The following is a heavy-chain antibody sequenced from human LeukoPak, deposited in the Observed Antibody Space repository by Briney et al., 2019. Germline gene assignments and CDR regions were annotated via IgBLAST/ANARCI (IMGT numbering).Heavy chain of an antibody. CDR2: ISYDGSNK. D-gene: IGHD6-19*01. Sequence: PGGSLRLSCAASGFTFSSYGMHWVRQAPGKGLEWVAVISYDGSNKYYADSVKGRFTISRGNAKNSLDLQMNSLRAEDTAVYYCARDGWADYWGQGTLVTVSS. CDR3: ARDGWADY. J-gene: IGHJ4*02. V-gene: IGHV3-30*03. CDR1: GFTFSSYG.